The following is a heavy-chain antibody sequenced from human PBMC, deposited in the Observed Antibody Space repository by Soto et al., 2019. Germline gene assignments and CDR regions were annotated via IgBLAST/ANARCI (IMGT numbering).Heavy chain of an antibody. CDR1: GFTFRNYD. Sequence: EVQLVESGGGLVQPGGSLRLSCEASGFTFRNYDMHWVRQGTGKGLEWVSGISAAGDPDYADSVEGRFTISRENAQNSFFLQMNSLRVGATDVYYCARTDRDFYGLDVWGQGTTVIVSS. J-gene: IGHJ6*02. V-gene: IGHV3-13*05. CDR2: ISAAGDP. CDR3: ARTDRDFYGLDV.